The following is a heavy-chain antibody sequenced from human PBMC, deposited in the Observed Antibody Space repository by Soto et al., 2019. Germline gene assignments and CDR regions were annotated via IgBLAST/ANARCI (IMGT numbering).Heavy chain of an antibody. D-gene: IGHD1-26*01. J-gene: IGHJ4*02. CDR2: MNPKSGGT. V-gene: IGHV1-2*02. CDR3: ARDLAKGGGSAGFDY. CDR1: GYTFTVYY. Sequence: QVQLVQSGAEVKKPGASVNVSCKASGYTFTVYYMHWVRQAPGQGLEWMGWMNPKSGGTMYPQKLQGRVTMTWDTSISTAYMALTRLRSDDTAVYYCARDLAKGGGSAGFDYWGQGTLVTVSS.